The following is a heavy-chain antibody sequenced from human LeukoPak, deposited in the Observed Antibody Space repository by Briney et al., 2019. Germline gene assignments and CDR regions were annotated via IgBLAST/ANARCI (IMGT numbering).Heavy chain of an antibody. CDR1: GGSISNYY. J-gene: IGHJ4*02. CDR2: IYYSGST. CDR3: ARDKGDYHTSGSLFVF. Sequence: SETLSLTCTVSGGSISNYYWSWIRQPPGKGLEWIGYIYYSGSTNYNPSLKSRVTISVDTSKNQFSLKLSSVTAADTAVYYCARDKGDYHTSGSLFVFGGQGTLVTVSS. V-gene: IGHV4-59*01. D-gene: IGHD3-22*01.